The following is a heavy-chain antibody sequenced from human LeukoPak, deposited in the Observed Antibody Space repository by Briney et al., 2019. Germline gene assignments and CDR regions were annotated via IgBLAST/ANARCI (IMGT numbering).Heavy chain of an antibody. CDR1: GGTFSSYA. Sequence: SVKVSCKASGGTFSSYAISWVRQAPGQGLEWMGGITPIFGTANYAQKFQGRVTITADESTSTAYMELSSLRSEDTAVYYCARAVSSSWYSRDYYYYYMDVWGKGTTVTISS. D-gene: IGHD6-13*01. CDR3: ARAVSSSWYSRDYYYYYMDV. V-gene: IGHV1-69*13. J-gene: IGHJ6*03. CDR2: ITPIFGTA.